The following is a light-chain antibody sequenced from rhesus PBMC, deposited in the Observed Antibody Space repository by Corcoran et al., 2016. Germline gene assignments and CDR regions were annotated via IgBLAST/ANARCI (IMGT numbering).Light chain of an antibody. V-gene: IGKV2-104*02. CDR1: QSLRHSGGKTY. J-gene: IGKJ4*01. CDR2: EVS. CDR3: MHGIQLPLT. Sequence: DIVMTQTPLSLPVTPGEPASISCRSSQSLRHSGGKTYWYCHLQKPGQSPQLLIYEVSNRAAGVPDRFSGNGAGTDFTLKSSRVEAEDVGVYYCMHGIQLPLTFGGGTKVELK.